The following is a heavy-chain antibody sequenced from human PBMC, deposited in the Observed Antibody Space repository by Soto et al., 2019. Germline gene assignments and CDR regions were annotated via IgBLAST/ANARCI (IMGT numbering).Heavy chain of an antibody. J-gene: IGHJ4*02. Sequence: QVQLVQSGAEVKKPGSSVKVSCKASGGTFSSYTISWVRQAPGQGLEWMGRIIPILGIANYAQKFQGRVTPTXXKSTSTAYMELSSLRSEDTAVYYCASEPNEGREVYWGQGTLVTVSS. V-gene: IGHV1-69*02. CDR1: GGTFSSYT. CDR3: ASEPNEGREVY. CDR2: IIPILGIA.